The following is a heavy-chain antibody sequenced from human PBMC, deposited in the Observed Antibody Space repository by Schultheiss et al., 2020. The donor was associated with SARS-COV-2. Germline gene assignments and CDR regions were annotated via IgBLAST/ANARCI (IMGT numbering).Heavy chain of an antibody. J-gene: IGHJ2*01. V-gene: IGHV4-31*03. Sequence: SETLSLTCTVSGGSISSGGYYWSWIRQHPGKGLEWIGYIYYSGSTYYNPSLKSRVTISVDTSKNQFSLKLSSVTAADTAVYYCARDYANMAARPVGYFDLWGRGTLVTVSS. CDR2: IYYSGST. CDR3: ARDYANMAARPVGYFDL. CDR1: GGSISSGGYY. D-gene: IGHD6-6*01.